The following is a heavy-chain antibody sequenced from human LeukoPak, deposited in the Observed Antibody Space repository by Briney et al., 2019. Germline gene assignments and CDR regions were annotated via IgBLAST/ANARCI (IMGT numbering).Heavy chain of an antibody. J-gene: IGHJ5*02. D-gene: IGHD2-15*01. V-gene: IGHV4-34*01. CDR2: INHSGST. CDR3: ARGKKVGRGFDP. Sequence: PSETLSLTCAVYGGSFSGYYWSWIRQPPGKGLEWIGEINHSGSTNYNPSLKSRVTISVDTSKNQFSLKLSSVTAADTAVYYCARGKKVGRGFDPWGQGTLVTVSS. CDR1: GGSFSGYY.